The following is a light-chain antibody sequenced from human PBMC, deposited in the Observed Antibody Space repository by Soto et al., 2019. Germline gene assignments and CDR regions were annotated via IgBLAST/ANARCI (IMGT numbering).Light chain of an antibody. CDR1: QGISSY. J-gene: IGKJ3*01. CDR3: QQRSNWLIS. V-gene: IGKV1-8*01. CDR2: AAS. Sequence: AIRMTQSPSSLSASTGDRVTITCRASQGISSYLAWYQQKPGKAPKLLIYAASTLQSGVPSRFSGSGSGTDFTLTISCLQSEDFAVYYCQQRSNWLISLGPGTNVDIK.